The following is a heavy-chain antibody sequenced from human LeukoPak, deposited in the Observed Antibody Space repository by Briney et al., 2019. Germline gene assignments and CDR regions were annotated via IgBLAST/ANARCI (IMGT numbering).Heavy chain of an antibody. CDR3: ARRGYHDSSGYDY. J-gene: IGHJ4*02. CDR2: ISGSSTDI. CDR1: GFTFSSYG. D-gene: IGHD3-22*01. Sequence: GGSLRLSCAASGFTFSSYGMSWVRQAPGKGLEWVSSISGSSTDIYYVDSVKGRFTISRDNAKNSVFLQINNLRAEDTAIYYCARRGYHDSSGYDYWGQGTLVTVSS. V-gene: IGHV3-21*06.